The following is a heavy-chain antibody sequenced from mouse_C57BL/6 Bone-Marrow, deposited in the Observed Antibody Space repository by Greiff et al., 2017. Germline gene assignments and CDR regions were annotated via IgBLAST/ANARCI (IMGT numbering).Heavy chain of an antibody. Sequence: QVQLQQPGAELVKPGASVKLSCKASGYTFTSYWMHWVKQRPGRGLAWIARIDPNSGGTKYNEKFKSKATLTVDKPSSTAYMQLSSLTSEDSAVYYCARRYYYGSSGYFDVWGTGTTVTVSS. V-gene: IGHV1-72*01. CDR1: GYTFTSYW. J-gene: IGHJ1*03. CDR2: IDPNSGGT. CDR3: ARRYYYGSSGYFDV. D-gene: IGHD1-1*01.